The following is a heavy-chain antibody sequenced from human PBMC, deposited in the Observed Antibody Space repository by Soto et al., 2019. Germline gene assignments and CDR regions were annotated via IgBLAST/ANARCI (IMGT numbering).Heavy chain of an antibody. V-gene: IGHV3-11*01. CDR1: GFTFSDFY. Sequence: QVQLVESGGGLVKHGGSLRLSCAASGFTFSDFYMSWIRQAPGKGLEWVSYISSSGSDIFYADSVKGRFTISRDNAKNSLYLQMDSLRAEDTAVYYCARDRSGGDYFDYWGQGTLVTVSS. CDR3: ARDRSGGDYFDY. D-gene: IGHD6-19*01. J-gene: IGHJ4*02. CDR2: ISSSGSDI.